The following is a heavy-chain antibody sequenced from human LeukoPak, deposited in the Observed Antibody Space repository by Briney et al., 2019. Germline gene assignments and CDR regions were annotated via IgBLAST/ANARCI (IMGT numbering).Heavy chain of an antibody. D-gene: IGHD4-17*01. CDR2: INSDGSST. V-gene: IGHV3-74*01. Sequence: PGGSLLLSCAASGFTFSTYWMYWVRQAPGKGLVWVSRINSDGSSTSYADSGKGRFTISRDNVKNTLYLQMNSLRADDTAVFYCARDYGDYHDAFDIWGQGTMVTVSS. CDR3: ARDYGDYHDAFDI. J-gene: IGHJ3*02. CDR1: GFTFSTYW.